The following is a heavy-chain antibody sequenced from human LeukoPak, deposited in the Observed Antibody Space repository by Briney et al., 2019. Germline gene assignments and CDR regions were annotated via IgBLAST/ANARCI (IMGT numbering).Heavy chain of an antibody. V-gene: IGHV1-18*04. CDR2: ISAYNGNT. Sequence: ASVKVSCKASGYTFTGNYIHWVRQAPGQGLEWMGWISAYNGNTNYAQKLQGRVTMTTDTSTGTAYMELRSLRSDDTAVYYCARDRDVVPAASGWFDPWGQGTLVTVSS. CDR3: ARDRDVVPAASGWFDP. J-gene: IGHJ5*02. D-gene: IGHD2-2*01. CDR1: GYTFTGNY.